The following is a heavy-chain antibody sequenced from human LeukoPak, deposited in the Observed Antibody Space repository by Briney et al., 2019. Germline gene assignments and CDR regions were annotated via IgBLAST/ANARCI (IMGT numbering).Heavy chain of an antibody. CDR3: AAVYSGSYYGDY. J-gene: IGHJ4*02. CDR1: GGTFSSYA. Sequence: SVKVSCKASGGTFSSYAISWVRQARGQRLEWIGWIVVGGGNTNYAQKFQERVTITRDMSTSTAYMELSSLRSEDTAVYYCAAVYSGSYYGDYWGQGTLVTVSS. V-gene: IGHV1-58*02. D-gene: IGHD1-26*01. CDR2: IVVGGGNT.